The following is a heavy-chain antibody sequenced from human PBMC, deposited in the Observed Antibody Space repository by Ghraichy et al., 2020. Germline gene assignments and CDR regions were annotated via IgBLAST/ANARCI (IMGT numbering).Heavy chain of an antibody. D-gene: IGHD1-26*01. CDR2: ISSSSSYI. V-gene: IGHV3-21*01. Sequence: GGSLRLSCAASGFTFSSYSMNWVRQAPGKGLEWVSSISSSSSYIYYADSVKGRFTISRDNAKNSLYLQMNSLRAEDTAVYYCARGWPDGSYPNWRYYFDYWGQGTLVTVSS. J-gene: IGHJ4*02. CDR1: GFTFSSYS. CDR3: ARGWPDGSYPNWRYYFDY.